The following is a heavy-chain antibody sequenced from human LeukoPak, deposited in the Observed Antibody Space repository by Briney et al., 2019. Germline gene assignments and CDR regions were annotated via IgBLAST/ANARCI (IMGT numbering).Heavy chain of an antibody. CDR3: ARHSTMLTSRRFDP. CDR2: LYYTGSS. D-gene: IGHD2-2*01. Sequence: SETLSLTCTVSGGSISSSSYYWGRIRQPPGKGLEWIGSLYYTGSSYYNPSLKRRATISGDTSNNQISLRMNSVTAADTAIYYCARHSTMLTSRRFDPWGQGTLVTVSS. J-gene: IGHJ5*02. CDR1: GGSISSSSYY. V-gene: IGHV4-39*01.